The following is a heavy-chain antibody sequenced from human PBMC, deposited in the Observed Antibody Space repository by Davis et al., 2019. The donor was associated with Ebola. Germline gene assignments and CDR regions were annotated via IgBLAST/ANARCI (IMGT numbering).Heavy chain of an antibody. CDR2: IAFNGYQE. CDR1: GFTFETFA. V-gene: IGHV3-30-3*01. CDR3: AREEQDIVVVPAAGYYYYGMDV. D-gene: IGHD2-2*01. Sequence: PGGSLRLSCAASGFTFETFAIHWVRQAPGKGLEWVAAIAFNGYQEYYAVSVQGRFTISKDNSKKTVYLQLSSLGAEDTAVYYCAREEQDIVVVPAAGYYYYGMDVWGQGTTVTVSS. J-gene: IGHJ6*02.